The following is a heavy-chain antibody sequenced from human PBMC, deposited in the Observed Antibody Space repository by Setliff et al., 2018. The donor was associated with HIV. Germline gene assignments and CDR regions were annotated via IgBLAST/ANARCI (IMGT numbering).Heavy chain of an antibody. D-gene: IGHD3-22*01. CDR3: ARSDLDNVSGYFDYYSYYMDV. CDR1: GASFSAYY. CDR2: INHSGST. V-gene: IGHV4-34*01. Sequence: ASETLSLTCAVYGASFSAYYWTWIRQPPGKGLEWIGEINHSGSTNYNPSLKSRVTISVDTSKNQFSLKLRSVTAADTAIYYCARSDLDNVSGYFDYYSYYMDVWGRGTTVTVSS. J-gene: IGHJ6*03.